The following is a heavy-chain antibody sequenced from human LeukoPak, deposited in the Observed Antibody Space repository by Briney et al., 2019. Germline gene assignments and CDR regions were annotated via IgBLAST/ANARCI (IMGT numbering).Heavy chain of an antibody. J-gene: IGHJ3*02. D-gene: IGHD3-22*01. V-gene: IGHV3-30*03. CDR3: ARDHGMIVGDAFDT. Sequence: GGSLRLSCAASGFIFSDYSINWVRQAPGKGLEWVAVISYDGSNKYYADSVKGRFTISRDNSKNTLYLQMNSLRAEDTAVYYCARDHGMIVGDAFDTWGQGTMVTVSS. CDR2: ISYDGSNK. CDR1: GFIFSDYS.